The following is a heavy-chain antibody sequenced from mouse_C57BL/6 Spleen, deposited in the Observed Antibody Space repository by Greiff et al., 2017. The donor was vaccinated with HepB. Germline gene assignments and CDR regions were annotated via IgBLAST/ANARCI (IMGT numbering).Heavy chain of an antibody. CDR1: GYSITSGYY. Sequence: EVQLVESGPGLVKPSQSLSLTCSVTGYSITSGYYWNWIRQFPGNKLEWMGYISYDGSNNYNPSLKNRISITRDTSKNQFFLKLNSVTTEDTATYYCARGAQASFAYWGQGTLVTVSA. V-gene: IGHV3-6*01. J-gene: IGHJ3*01. CDR3: ARGAQASFAY. CDR2: ISYDGSN. D-gene: IGHD3-2*02.